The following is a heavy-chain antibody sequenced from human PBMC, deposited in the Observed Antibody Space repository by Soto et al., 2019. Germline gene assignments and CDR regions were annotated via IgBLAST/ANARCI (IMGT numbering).Heavy chain of an antibody. CDR1: GYIFTDYY. V-gene: IGHV1-2*02. CDR2: SHPNSGVT. CDR3: ARAGLTTLELATTY. D-gene: IGHD5-12*01. Sequence: QVQLVQSGAEVKKPGASVKVSCKASGYIFTDYYMHWVRQSPGQGLEWMGWSHPNSGVTKFPQKFQGRVIMTRDTSISTVYMELSRLTSDDTAIYYCARAGLTTLELATTYWGQGTLVTVSS. J-gene: IGHJ4*02.